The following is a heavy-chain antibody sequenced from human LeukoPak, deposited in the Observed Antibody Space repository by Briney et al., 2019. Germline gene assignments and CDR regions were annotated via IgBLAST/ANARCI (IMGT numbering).Heavy chain of an antibody. D-gene: IGHD3-22*01. Sequence: SETLSLTCTVSGGSIASSNYYWGWIRQPPGKGLEWIASIYYSGSSYYNPSLKSRVTISIAPSKNQFSLKLTSVTAADTAVYYCARPSNYYDSSGSFDYWGQGTLVTVSS. CDR2: IYYSGSS. J-gene: IGHJ4*02. CDR1: GGSIASSNYY. CDR3: ARPSNYYDSSGSFDY. V-gene: IGHV4-39*01.